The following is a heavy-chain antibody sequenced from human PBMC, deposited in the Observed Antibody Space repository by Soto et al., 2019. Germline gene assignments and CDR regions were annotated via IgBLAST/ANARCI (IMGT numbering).Heavy chain of an antibody. CDR3: ARGHCSGGSCEDAFDI. V-gene: IGHV3-49*03. J-gene: IGHJ3*02. CDR1: GFTFGDYA. CDR2: IRSKAYGGTT. D-gene: IGHD2-15*01. Sequence: GGSLRLSCTASGFTFGDYAMSWFRQAPGKGLEWVGFIRSKAYGGTTEYAASVKGRCTISRDNSKKTLYFQMGSLRAEDMAVYYCARGHCSGGSCEDAFDIWGQGTMVTVSS.